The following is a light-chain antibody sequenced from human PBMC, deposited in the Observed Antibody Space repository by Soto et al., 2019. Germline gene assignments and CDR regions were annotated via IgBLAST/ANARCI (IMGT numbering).Light chain of an antibody. J-gene: IGKJ1*01. CDR3: QQYNSYPWT. CDR2: DVS. V-gene: IGKV1-5*01. CDR1: ESISSW. Sequence: DIQMTQSPSTLSASIGDRVVITCRASESISSWLAWYQQKPGKAPKLLIYDVSSLESGVPSRFSGSESGTEFTLTISSLQPDDFETHYCQQYNSYPWTFGQGTRVEIK.